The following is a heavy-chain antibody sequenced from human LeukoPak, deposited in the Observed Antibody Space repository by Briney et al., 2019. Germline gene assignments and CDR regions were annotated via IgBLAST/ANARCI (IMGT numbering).Heavy chain of an antibody. CDR1: VGSISVHF. CDR3: TRQAHDGTDNYLDP. V-gene: IGHV4-4*09. CDR2: IYTRGGT. D-gene: IGHD1-1*01. Sequence: SETLSLTCTVSVGSISVHFLSWIRQSPGRGQEWIGNIYTRGGTTYNPSLNSRVTMPIDTTKHQFSLKVRSLTAADTAGYYCTRQAHDGTDNYLDPWGQGTLVTVSS. J-gene: IGHJ5*02.